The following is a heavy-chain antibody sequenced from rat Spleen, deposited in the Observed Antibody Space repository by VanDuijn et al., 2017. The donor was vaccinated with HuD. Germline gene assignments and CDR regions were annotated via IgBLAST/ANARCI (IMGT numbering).Heavy chain of an antibody. CDR2: ISYEGSST. J-gene: IGHJ2*01. CDR1: GFTFSDYY. CDR3: ARRHYGYTDYFDY. Sequence: EVQLVESGGGLVQPGRSMKLSCAASGFTFSDYYMAWVRQAPKKGLEWVASISYEGSSTYYGDSVKGRFSISRDDAKSTIYLYMNSLRSEDTATYYCARRHYGYTDYFDYWGQGVMVTVSS. V-gene: IGHV5-22*01. D-gene: IGHD1-4*01.